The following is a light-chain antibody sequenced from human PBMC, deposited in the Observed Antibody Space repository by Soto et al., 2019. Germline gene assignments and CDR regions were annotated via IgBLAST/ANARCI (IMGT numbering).Light chain of an antibody. Sequence: DIHMTQSPSTLSASVGDRVTITCRASQSISIWLAWYQQKPGKAPNLLIYKTSSLETVVPSRFSGSGSGTEFTLAISSLQPDAFATYYYQHWNDYSSTFGQGTKVEVK. CDR2: KTS. CDR1: QSISIW. V-gene: IGKV1-5*03. J-gene: IGKJ1*01. CDR3: QHWNDYSST.